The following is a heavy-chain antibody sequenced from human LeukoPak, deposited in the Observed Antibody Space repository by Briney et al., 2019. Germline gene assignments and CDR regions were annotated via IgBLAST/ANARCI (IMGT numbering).Heavy chain of an antibody. CDR2: IYHSGST. CDR1: GGSFSSYY. CDR3: ARMGNPATVTADY. D-gene: IGHD4-17*01. Sequence: SETLSLTCTVSGGSFSSYYWSWIRQPPGKGLEWIGYIYHSGSTKYNPSLQSRVTISVDTSKNQFSLKLNSVTAADTAVYYCARMGNPATVTADYWGQGTLVTVSS. J-gene: IGHJ4*02. V-gene: IGHV4-59*08.